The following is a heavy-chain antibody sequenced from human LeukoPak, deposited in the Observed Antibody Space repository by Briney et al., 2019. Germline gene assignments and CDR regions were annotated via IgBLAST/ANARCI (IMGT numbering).Heavy chain of an antibody. CDR2: IYYSGST. Sequence: SETLSLTCTVSGGSISSSSYYWGWIRQPPGKGLEWIGSIYYSGSTYYNPSLKSRVTISVDTSKNQFSLKLSSVTAADTAVYYCARDGTSVADFDYWGQGTLVTVSS. V-gene: IGHV4-39*02. CDR3: ARDGTSVADFDY. J-gene: IGHJ4*02. D-gene: IGHD1-1*01. CDR1: GGSISSSSYY.